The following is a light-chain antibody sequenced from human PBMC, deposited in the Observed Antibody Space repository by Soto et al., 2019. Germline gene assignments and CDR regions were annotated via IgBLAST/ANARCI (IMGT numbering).Light chain of an antibody. J-gene: IGLJ1*01. CDR2: EVS. V-gene: IGLV2-14*01. CDR1: SSDVGNYKY. CDR3: FSYTSSGTYV. Sequence: QSVLTQTASVSGSPGQSITISCTGTSSDVGNYKYVSWYQQHPGKAPKLMIYEVSNRPSGVSNRFSGSKSGSTASLTISGLQAEDETDYYCFSYTSSGTYVFGTGTKVTVL.